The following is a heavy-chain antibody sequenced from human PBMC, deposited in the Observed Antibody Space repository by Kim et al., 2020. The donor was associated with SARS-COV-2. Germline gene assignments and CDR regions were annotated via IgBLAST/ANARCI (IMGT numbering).Heavy chain of an antibody. J-gene: IGHJ3*02. V-gene: IGHV3-9*01. D-gene: IGHD3-3*01. CDR2: ISWNSGSI. Sequence: GGSLRLSCAASGFTFDDYAMHWVRQAPGKGLEWVSGISWNSGSIGYADSVKGRFTISRDNAKNSLYLQMNSLRAEDTALYYCAKDPRMRFLEWLLLGAFDIWGQGTMVTVSS. CDR3: AKDPRMRFLEWLLLGAFDI. CDR1: GFTFDDYA.